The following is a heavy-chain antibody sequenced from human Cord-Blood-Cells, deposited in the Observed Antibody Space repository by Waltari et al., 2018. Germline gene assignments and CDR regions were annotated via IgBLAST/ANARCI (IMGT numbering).Heavy chain of an antibody. CDR3: ARGGRITIFGVPLFDY. D-gene: IGHD3-3*01. V-gene: IGHV3-48*03. J-gene: IGHJ4*02. CDR1: GFTFSTFE. CDR2: MSSGGSTI. Sequence: EVQLVESGGGLVHPGGSLRPSCAASGFTFSTFETPWCLRAPGKGLEWVSYMSSGGSTIYYADSVKGRLTISRDNAKNSLYLQMNSLRAEDTAVYYCARGGRITIFGVPLFDYWGQGTLVTVSS.